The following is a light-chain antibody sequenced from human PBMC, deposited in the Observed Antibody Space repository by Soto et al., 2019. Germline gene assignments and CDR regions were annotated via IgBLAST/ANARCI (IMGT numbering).Light chain of an antibody. Sequence: AIRMTQSPSSLSASTGDRVTITCRASQGISSYLAWYQQKPGKAPKLLIYAASPLQSGVPSRFSGSGSGTDFPRTISCLQSEDFATYYCQQYYSYPYTFGQGTKLEIK. V-gene: IGKV1-8*01. CDR2: AAS. CDR3: QQYYSYPYT. CDR1: QGISSY. J-gene: IGKJ2*01.